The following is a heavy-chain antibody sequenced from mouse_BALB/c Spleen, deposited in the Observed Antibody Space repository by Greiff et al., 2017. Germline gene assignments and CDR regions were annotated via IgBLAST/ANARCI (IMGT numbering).Heavy chain of an antibody. CDR2: INPSTGYT. CDR3: ARSYGNSHYFDY. Sequence: QVHVKQSGAELAKPGASVKMSCKASGYTFTSYWMHWVKQRPGQGLEWIGYINPSTGYTEYNQKFKDKATLTADKSSSTAYMQLSSLTSEDSAVYYCARSYGNSHYFDYWGQGTTLTVSS. J-gene: IGHJ2*01. V-gene: IGHV1-7*01. CDR1: GYTFTSYW. D-gene: IGHD2-10*02.